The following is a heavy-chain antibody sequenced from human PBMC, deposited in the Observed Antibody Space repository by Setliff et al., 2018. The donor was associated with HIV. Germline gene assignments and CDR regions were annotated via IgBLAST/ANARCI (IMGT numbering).Heavy chain of an antibody. CDR2: IFAGGST. J-gene: IGHJ4*02. CDR1: GGSISAYY. CDR3: ARSMGAFDY. D-gene: IGHD1-26*01. V-gene: IGHV4-4*07. Sequence: SETLSLTCTVSGGSISAYYWSWIRQPAGKGLEYIGRIFAGGSTNYNPSLRSRVTISINTSKNQFSLELSSVTAADTAVYYCARSMGAFDYWGPGALGTVS.